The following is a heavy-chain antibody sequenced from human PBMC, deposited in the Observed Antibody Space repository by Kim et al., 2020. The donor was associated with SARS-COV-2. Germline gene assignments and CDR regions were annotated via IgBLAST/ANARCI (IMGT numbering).Heavy chain of an antibody. V-gene: IGHV4-61*02. D-gene: IGHD3-9*01. CDR3: ARGHFDWISADYYYYGMDV. Sequence: SETLSLTCTVSGGSISNSSYYWSWMPPPAGQGLEWIVRIYSSGSSNYNPSIQSSVTISVDSSKNHFSLKLTSVTAAATAVYYCARGHFDWISADYYYYGMDVWGQGATVTVSS. CDR2: IYSSGSS. J-gene: IGHJ6*02. CDR1: GGSISNSSYY.